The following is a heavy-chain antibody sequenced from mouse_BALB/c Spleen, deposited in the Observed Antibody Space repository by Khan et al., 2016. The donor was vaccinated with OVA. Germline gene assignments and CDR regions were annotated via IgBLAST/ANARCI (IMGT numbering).Heavy chain of an antibody. CDR1: GYTFIDFA. CDR3: TRGSGKFRFAY. CDR2: ISTYYGDA. D-gene: IGHD1-3*01. Sequence: QIQLVQSGAELVRPGVSVKISCKGSGYTFIDFAMHWVKQSHSKTLEWIGVISTYYGDATYNQKFKGTATMTVDKSSSTAYMELARLTSEDSAIYYCTRGSGKFRFAYWGQGTLVSGSA. J-gene: IGHJ3*01. V-gene: IGHV1S137*01.